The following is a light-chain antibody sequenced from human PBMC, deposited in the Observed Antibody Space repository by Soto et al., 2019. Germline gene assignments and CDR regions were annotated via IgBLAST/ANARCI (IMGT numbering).Light chain of an antibody. CDR1: HSISGY. CDR2: VAS. V-gene: IGKV1-39*01. CDR3: QQSETISDT. Sequence: DIPMTQSPFARSSSLGDRVTITCRASHSISGYLNWYQQKPGKAPKLLIYVASGLQSGVPSRFRGIGSGTHFPLTLSGLQNEDGATYSGQQSETISDTFGQGTKVDI. J-gene: IGKJ1*01.